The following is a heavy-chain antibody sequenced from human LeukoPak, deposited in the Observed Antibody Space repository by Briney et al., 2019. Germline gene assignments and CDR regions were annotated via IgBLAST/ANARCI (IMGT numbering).Heavy chain of an antibody. CDR2: MNPNSGNT. Sequence: ASVKVSCKASGYTFTSYDINWVRQATGQGLEWMGWMNPNSGNTGYAQKFQGRVTITRNTSISTAYMELSSLRSEDTGVYYCARVGTVAGTFIFRYWGQGTLVTVSS. J-gene: IGHJ4*02. D-gene: IGHD6-19*01. CDR3: ARVGTVAGTFIFRY. V-gene: IGHV1-8*03. CDR1: GYTFTSYD.